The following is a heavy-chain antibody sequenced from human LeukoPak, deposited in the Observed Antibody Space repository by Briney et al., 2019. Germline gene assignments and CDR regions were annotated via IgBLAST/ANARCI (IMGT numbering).Heavy chain of an antibody. CDR2: IYYSGST. J-gene: IGHJ4*02. CDR1: GGSISSYY. V-gene: IGHV4-59*01. Sequence: SEALSLTCTVSGGSISSYYWSWIRQPPGKGPEWIGYIYYSGSTNYNPSLKSRVTISVDTSKNQFSLKLSSVTAADTAVYYCARGWWELPSPFDYWGQGTLVTVSS. CDR3: ARGWWELPSPFDY. D-gene: IGHD1-26*01.